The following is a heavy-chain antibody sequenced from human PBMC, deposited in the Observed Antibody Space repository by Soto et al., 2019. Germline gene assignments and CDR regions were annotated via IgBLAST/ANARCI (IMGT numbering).Heavy chain of an antibody. CDR3: ASCPDYYDSSGYNFQH. CDR2: IIPIFGTA. J-gene: IGHJ1*01. Sequence: QVQLVQSGAEVKKPGSSVKVSCKASGGTFSSYAISWVRQAPGQGLEWMGGIIPIFGTANYAQKFQGRVTLTADESTRPAYMGLSSLRSEDTAVYYCASCPDYYDSSGYNFQHWGQGTLVTVSS. V-gene: IGHV1-69*12. D-gene: IGHD3-22*01. CDR1: GGTFSSYA.